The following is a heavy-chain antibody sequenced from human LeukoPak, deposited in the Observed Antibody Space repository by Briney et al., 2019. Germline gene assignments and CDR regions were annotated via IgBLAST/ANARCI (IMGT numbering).Heavy chain of an antibody. D-gene: IGHD6-19*01. Sequence: GGSLRLSCAASGFTFSIYWMSWVRQASGKGLEWVANIKQDGSEKYYVDSVKGRFTISRDNSKNTLYLQMNSLRAEDTAVYYCARDGALGSSGWYSFDYWGQGTLVTVSS. CDR1: GFTFSIYW. J-gene: IGHJ4*02. V-gene: IGHV3-7*01. CDR2: IKQDGSEK. CDR3: ARDGALGSSGWYSFDY.